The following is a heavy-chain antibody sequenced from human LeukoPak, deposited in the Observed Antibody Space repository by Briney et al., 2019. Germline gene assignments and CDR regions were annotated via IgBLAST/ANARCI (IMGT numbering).Heavy chain of an antibody. CDR1: GGSFSGYY. CDR2: INHSGST. CDR3: AKDQDYYYFDY. Sequence: PSETLSLTCAVYGGSFSGYYWSWIRQPPGKGLEWIGEINHSGSTNYNPSLKSRVTISVDTSKNQFSLKLSSVTAADTAVYYCAKDQDYYYFDYWGQGTLVTVSS. D-gene: IGHD2/OR15-2a*01. J-gene: IGHJ4*02. V-gene: IGHV4-34*01.